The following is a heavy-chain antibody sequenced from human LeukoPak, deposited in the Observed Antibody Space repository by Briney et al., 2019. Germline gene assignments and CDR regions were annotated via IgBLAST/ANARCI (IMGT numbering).Heavy chain of an antibody. CDR3: ARDGGDYYDSSGYYYARAFDI. V-gene: IGHV1-2*02. D-gene: IGHD3-22*01. CDR1: GYTFTGYY. J-gene: IGHJ3*02. Sequence: ASVKVSCKASGYTFTGYYMHWVRQAPGQGLAWMGWINPNSGGTNYAQKFQGRVTMTRDTSISTAYMELSRLRSDDTAVYYCARDGGDYYDSSGYYYARAFDIWGQGTMVTVSS. CDR2: INPNSGGT.